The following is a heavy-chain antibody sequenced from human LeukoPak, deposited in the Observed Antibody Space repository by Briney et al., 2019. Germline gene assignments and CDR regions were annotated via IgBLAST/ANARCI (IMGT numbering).Heavy chain of an antibody. V-gene: IGHV3-74*01. CDR2: INSDGSST. CDR1: GFTFTSYW. CDR3: ARDHPVRGVMIPFDY. D-gene: IGHD3-10*01. Sequence: GGSLRLFCAASGFTFTSYWMHWVRQTPGKGLVWVSRINSDGSSTRYADSVKGRFTISRDNAKNTLYLQMNSLRAEDTAVYFCARDHPVRGVMIPFDYWGQGTRVTVSS. J-gene: IGHJ4*02.